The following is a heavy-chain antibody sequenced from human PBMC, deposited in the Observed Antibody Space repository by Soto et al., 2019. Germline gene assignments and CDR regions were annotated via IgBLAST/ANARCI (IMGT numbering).Heavy chain of an antibody. J-gene: IGHJ4*02. CDR2: ISAYNGNT. CDR1: GYTFTGYY. Sequence: ASVKVSCKASGYTFTGYYMHWVLQAPGQGLEWMGWISAYNGNTNYAQKLQGRVTMTTDTSTSTAYMELRSLRSDDTAVYYCARDLHGDPYDWGKGTLVTVSS. CDR3: ARDLHGDPYD. D-gene: IGHD4-17*01. V-gene: IGHV1-18*04.